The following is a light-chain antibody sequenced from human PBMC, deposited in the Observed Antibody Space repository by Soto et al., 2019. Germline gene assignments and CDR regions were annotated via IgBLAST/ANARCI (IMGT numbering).Light chain of an antibody. J-gene: IGKJ1*01. CDR3: QQSYNTPRT. CDR2: TAS. CDR1: QSIDIY. V-gene: IGKV1-39*01. Sequence: DIQMTQSPSSLSASVGDRVTITCRASQSIDIYLNWYQQRPGKAPKLLIHTASGLQSGVPXRFSGSGSGTDFTLTISSLQPEDFATYYCQQSYNTPRTFGQWTKVDIK.